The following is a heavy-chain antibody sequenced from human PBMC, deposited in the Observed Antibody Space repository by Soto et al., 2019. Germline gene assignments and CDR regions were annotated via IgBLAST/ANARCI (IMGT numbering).Heavy chain of an antibody. V-gene: IGHV4-4*07. CDR3: ARGGIQLSYAFDY. Sequence: SETLSLTCSVSGTSVSNYYWCWIRQPAGKGLEHIGRIYTSGSTSYNPSLKSRVTMSMDTSQTQIYLNLTSVTAADTAVYYCARGGIQLSYAFDYWGQGIQVTVSS. D-gene: IGHD5-18*01. CDR2: IYTSGST. CDR1: GTSVSNYY. J-gene: IGHJ4*02.